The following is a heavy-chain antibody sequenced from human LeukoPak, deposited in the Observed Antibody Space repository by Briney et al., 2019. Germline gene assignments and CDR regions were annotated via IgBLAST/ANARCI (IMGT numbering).Heavy chain of an antibody. CDR2: ISSSSSTI. D-gene: IGHD4-17*01. CDR3: TTDRTTPFDY. Sequence: GGSLRLSCAASGFTFSSYSMNWVRQAPGKGLEWVSYISSSSSTIYYADSVKGRFTISRDNAKNSLYLQMNSLKTEDTAVYYCTTDRTTPFDYWGQGTLVTVSS. CDR1: GFTFSSYS. J-gene: IGHJ4*02. V-gene: IGHV3-48*01.